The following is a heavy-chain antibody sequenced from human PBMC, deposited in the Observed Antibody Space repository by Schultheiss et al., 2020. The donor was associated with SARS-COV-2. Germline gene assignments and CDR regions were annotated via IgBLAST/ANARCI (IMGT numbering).Heavy chain of an antibody. CDR1: GFSLSTNGVG. CDR2: IDWDDDK. CDR3: ARSYGSGSSYYYYGMDV. Sequence: SGPTLVKPTQTLTLTCTFSGFSLSTNGVGVSWIRQPPGKALEWLALIDWDDDKYYSTSLKTRLTISKDTSKNQVVLTMTNMDPVDTATYYCARSYGSGSSYYYYGMDVWGQGTTVTVSS. J-gene: IGHJ6*02. V-gene: IGHV2-70*12. D-gene: IGHD3-10*01.